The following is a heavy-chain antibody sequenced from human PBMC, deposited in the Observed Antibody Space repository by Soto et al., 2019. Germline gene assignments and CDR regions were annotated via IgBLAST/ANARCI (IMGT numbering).Heavy chain of an antibody. V-gene: IGHV4-39*01. D-gene: IGHD1-26*01. CDR2: IYYSGST. J-gene: IGHJ6*02. CDR3: ARRLGGSYHTGGMDV. CDR1: GGSISSSSYY. Sequence: LSLTCTVSGGSISSSSYYWGWIRQPPGKGLEWIGSIYYSGSTYYNPSLKSRVTISVDTSKNQFSLKLSSVTAADTAVYYCARRLGGSYHTGGMDVWGQGTTVTVSS.